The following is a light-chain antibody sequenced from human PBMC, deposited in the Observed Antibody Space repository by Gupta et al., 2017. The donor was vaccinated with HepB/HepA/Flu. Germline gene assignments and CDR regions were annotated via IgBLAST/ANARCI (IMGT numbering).Light chain of an antibody. CDR1: QDISTF. CDR2: AAS. J-gene: IGKJ4*01. Sequence: DIQMNQPRSSLYASVGHRVTITCRASQDISTFLVWFQQRPGRAPKSMIYAASNVQRGVASKFSGSGSGTNFTLTISRLQPEYFATYYCQQNNTCLLTFGGGTKVEIK. V-gene: IGKV1-16*02. CDR3: QQNNTCLLT.